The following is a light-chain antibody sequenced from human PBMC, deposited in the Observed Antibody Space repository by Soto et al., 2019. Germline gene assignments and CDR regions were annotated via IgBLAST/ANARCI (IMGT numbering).Light chain of an antibody. CDR3: QQYNSYSRT. J-gene: IGKJ1*01. CDR1: QSISSW. CDR2: KAS. Sequence: DIQMTQSPSTLSASVGDRVTITCRASQSISSWLAWYQQKPGKAPKLLIYKASSLESGAPSRFSGSGSGTEFTLTISSLQLDDFATYYCQQYNSYSRTFGQETKVDIK. V-gene: IGKV1-5*03.